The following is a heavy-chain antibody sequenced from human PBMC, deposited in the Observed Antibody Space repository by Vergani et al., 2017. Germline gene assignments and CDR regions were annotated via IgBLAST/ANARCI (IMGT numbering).Heavy chain of an antibody. CDR1: GFTFSSYA. J-gene: IGHJ6*02. CDR3: AKTYSRNYYYYYGMDV. V-gene: IGHV3-23*01. D-gene: IGHD1-26*01. CDR2: ISGSGGST. Sequence: EVQLLESGGGLVQPGGSLRLSCAASGFTFSSYAMSWVRQAPGKGLEWVSAISGSGGSTYYADSVKGRFTISRDNSKNTLYLQMNSLRAEDTAVYYCAKTYSRNYYYYYGMDVWGQGTTVTVSS.